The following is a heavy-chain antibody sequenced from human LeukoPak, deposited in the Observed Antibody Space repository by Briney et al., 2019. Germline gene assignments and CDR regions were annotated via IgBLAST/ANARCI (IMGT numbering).Heavy chain of an antibody. V-gene: IGHV4-34*01. CDR1: GGSFSGYY. CDR2: INHSGST. J-gene: IGHJ3*02. CDR3: ARASGVLRYFDWLLYKAFDI. D-gene: IGHD3-9*01. Sequence: SETLSLTCAVYGGSFSGYYWSWIRQPPGKGLEWIGEINHSGSTNYNPSLKSRVTISVDTSKNQFSLKLSSVTAADTAVYYCARASGVLRYFDWLLYKAFDIWGQGIMVTVSS.